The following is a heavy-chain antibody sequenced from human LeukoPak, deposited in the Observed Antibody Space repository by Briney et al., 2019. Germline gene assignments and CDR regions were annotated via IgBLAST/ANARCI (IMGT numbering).Heavy chain of an antibody. CDR2: IYYSGSA. CDR1: GGSISSSSFY. Sequence: SETLSLTCSVSGGSISSSSFYWGWIRQPPEKGLEWIGSIYYSGSAYYNPSLKSRVTVSVDTSKNQFSLKVSSVTAADTAVYYCARQVVDTAMVDDAFDVWGQGTMVTVSS. J-gene: IGHJ3*01. D-gene: IGHD5-18*01. CDR3: ARQVVDTAMVDDAFDV. V-gene: IGHV4-39*01.